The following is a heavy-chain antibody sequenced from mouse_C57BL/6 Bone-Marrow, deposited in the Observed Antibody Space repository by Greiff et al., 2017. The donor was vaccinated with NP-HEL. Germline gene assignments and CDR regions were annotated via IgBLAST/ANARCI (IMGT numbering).Heavy chain of an antibody. CDR1: GYTFPSSG. Sequence: QVHVKQSGAELARPGASVKLSCKASGYTFPSSGISWVKQRTGQGLEWIGEIHPRSGNTYYNEKFKGKATLTADKSSSTAYMELRSLTSEDSAVYFCARNPLGAAYWGQGTLVTVSA. CDR3: ARNPLGAAY. CDR2: IHPRSGNT. D-gene: IGHD3-3*01. J-gene: IGHJ3*01. V-gene: IGHV1-81*01.